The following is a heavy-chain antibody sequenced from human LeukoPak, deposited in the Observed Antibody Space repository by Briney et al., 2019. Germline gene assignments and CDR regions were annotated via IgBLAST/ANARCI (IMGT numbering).Heavy chain of an antibody. CDR2: IWYDGNNK. D-gene: IGHD1-1*01. CDR3: AKGGGPKLKDAFDI. Sequence: GGSLRLSCAASGFNFNHYIMHWVRQTPGKGLEWLAVIWYDGNNKYNTDAVKGRFTISRDNSRNTVDLQMNSLRPEDTAVYYCAKGGGPKLKDAFDIWGQGTVVTVSS. J-gene: IGHJ3*02. V-gene: IGHV3-30*02. CDR1: GFNFNHYI.